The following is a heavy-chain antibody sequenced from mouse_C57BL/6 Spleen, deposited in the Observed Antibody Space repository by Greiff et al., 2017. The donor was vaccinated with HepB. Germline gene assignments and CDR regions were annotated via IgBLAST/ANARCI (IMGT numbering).Heavy chain of an antibody. D-gene: IGHD4-1*01. CDR3: TRDELTGTLFAY. J-gene: IGHJ3*01. Sequence: EVMLVESGEGLVKPGGSLKLSCAASGFTFSSYAMSWVRQTPEKRLEWVAYISSGGDYIYYADTVKGRFTISRDNARNTLYLQMSSLKSEDTAMYYCTRDELTGTLFAYWGQGTLVTVSA. CDR2: ISSGGDYI. CDR1: GFTFSSYA. V-gene: IGHV5-9-1*02.